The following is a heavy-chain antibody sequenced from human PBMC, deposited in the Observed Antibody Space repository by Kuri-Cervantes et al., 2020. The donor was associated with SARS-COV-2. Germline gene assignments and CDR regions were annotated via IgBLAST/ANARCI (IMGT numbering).Heavy chain of an antibody. J-gene: IGHJ6*02. D-gene: IGHD2-2*01. V-gene: IGHV3-30-3*01. CDR2: ISYDGSTK. CDR3: AKALRIVVVPGALGFDYYYGMDV. Sequence: SQKISCAASGFTFSSYAMHWVRQAPGKGLEWVAVISYDGSTKYYADSVKSRFTISRDNSKNTMYLQMNILRAEDTAVYYCAKALRIVVVPGALGFDYYYGMDVWGQGTTVTVSS. CDR1: GFTFSSYA.